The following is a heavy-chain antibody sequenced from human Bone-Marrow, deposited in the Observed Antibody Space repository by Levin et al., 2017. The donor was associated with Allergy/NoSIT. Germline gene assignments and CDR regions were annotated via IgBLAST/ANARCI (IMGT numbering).Heavy chain of an antibody. CDR1: FGSFNDYF. CDR3: ARGRHSGSGYDY. D-gene: IGHD3-10*01. V-gene: IGHV4-34*01. J-gene: IGHJ4*02. Sequence: PSETLSLTCAVRFGSFNDYFWTWIRQSPTKGLEWIGEITHSGNANYNPSLESRVTISVDTPQNQFSLKLTSVTAADTAVYYCARGRHSGSGYDYWGQGNFITISS. CDR2: ITHSGNA.